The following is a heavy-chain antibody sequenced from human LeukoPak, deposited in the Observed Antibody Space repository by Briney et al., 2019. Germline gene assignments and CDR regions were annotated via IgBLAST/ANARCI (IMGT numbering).Heavy chain of an antibody. CDR3: AKEHTAMVPGDAFDI. Sequence: YPGGSLRLSCAASGFTVSSNYMSWVRQAPGKGLEWVSVIYSGGSTYYADSVKGRFTISRDNSKNTLYLQMNSLRAEDTAVYYCAKEHTAMVPGDAFDIWGQGTMVTVSS. D-gene: IGHD5-18*01. CDR2: IYSGGST. CDR1: GFTVSSNY. J-gene: IGHJ3*02. V-gene: IGHV3-53*01.